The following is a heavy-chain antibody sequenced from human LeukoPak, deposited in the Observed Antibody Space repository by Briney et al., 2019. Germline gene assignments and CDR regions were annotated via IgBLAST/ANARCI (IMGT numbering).Heavy chain of an antibody. J-gene: IGHJ4*02. D-gene: IGHD4-17*01. Sequence: GGSLRLSCAASGFTFSNYAMHWVRQAPGKGLEWVAVISYDGSNKYYADSVKGRFTISRDNSKNTLYLQMNSLRAEDTAVYYCARDNDYGDYGFDYWGQGTLVTVSS. V-gene: IGHV3-30*04. CDR1: GFTFSNYA. CDR3: ARDNDYGDYGFDY. CDR2: ISYDGSNK.